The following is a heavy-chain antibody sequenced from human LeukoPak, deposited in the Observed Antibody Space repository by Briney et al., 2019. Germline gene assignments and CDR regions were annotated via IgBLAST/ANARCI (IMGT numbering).Heavy chain of an antibody. CDR2: ISSNGGST. CDR1: GFTFSSYA. D-gene: IGHD3-22*01. Sequence: GGSLRLSCAASGFTFSSYAMHWVRQAPGKGLEYVSAISSNGGSTYYANSVKGRFTISRDNSKNTLYLQMGSLRAEDMAVYYCARDHYDSSGLPDYWGQGTLVTVSS. J-gene: IGHJ4*02. CDR3: ARDHYDSSGLPDY. V-gene: IGHV3-64*01.